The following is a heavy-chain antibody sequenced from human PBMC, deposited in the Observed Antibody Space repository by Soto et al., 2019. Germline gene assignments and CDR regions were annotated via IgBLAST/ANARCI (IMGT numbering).Heavy chain of an antibody. J-gene: IGHJ4*02. V-gene: IGHV3-23*01. CDR3: AKEAVTGWYYFAY. CDR2: ISGSGGSR. CDR1: GFTFSSYA. Sequence: GGSLRLSCAASGFTFSSYAMSWVRQAPGKGLEWVSTISGSGGSRYYADPLKGRFTISRDNSKNTLFLQMSSQRAEDTPVYYCAKEAVTGWYYFAYWGPGTLVTVSS. D-gene: IGHD6-19*01.